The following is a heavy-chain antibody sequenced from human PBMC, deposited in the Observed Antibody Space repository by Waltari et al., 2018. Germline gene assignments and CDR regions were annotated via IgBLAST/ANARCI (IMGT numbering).Heavy chain of an antibody. CDR3: ARARGTGVASPYYYGMDV. CDR2: IIPIFGTA. Sequence: QVQLVQSGAEVKKPGSSVKVSCKASGGTFSSYAISWVRQAPGQGLAWMGGIIPIFGTANYAQKFQGRVTITADESTSTAYMELSSLRSEDTAVYYCARARGTGVASPYYYGMDVWGQGTTVTVSS. V-gene: IGHV1-69*01. CDR1: GGTFSSYA. J-gene: IGHJ6*02. D-gene: IGHD2-8*02.